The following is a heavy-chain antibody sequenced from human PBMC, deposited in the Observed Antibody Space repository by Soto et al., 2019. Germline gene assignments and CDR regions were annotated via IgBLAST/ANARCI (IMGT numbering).Heavy chain of an antibody. V-gene: IGHV3-30-3*01. CDR3: ARGDREDILVVVGARPGEYGIDI. D-gene: IGHD2-15*01. Sequence: QVQLVESGGGVVQPGGSLRLSCAASGFTFRNHAMHWVRQAPGKGLDCLYVIAYDGSNAFYRDSVKGRFTVSRDNSNNTLDMHLDSLRSEDTGVYYCARGDREDILVVVGARPGEYGIDIWGQGTTVTVSS. J-gene: IGHJ6*02. CDR2: IAYDGSNA. CDR1: GFTFRNHA.